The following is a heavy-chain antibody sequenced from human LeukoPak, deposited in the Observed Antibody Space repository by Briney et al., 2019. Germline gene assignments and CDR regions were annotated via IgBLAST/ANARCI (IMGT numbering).Heavy chain of an antibody. V-gene: IGHV3-21*01. CDR1: GFTFSSYS. D-gene: IGHD3-10*01. CDR2: ISSSTSYI. CDR3: AKVAPGFGDGDYYGMDV. J-gene: IGHJ6*04. Sequence: GGSLRLSCAASGFTFSSYSMNWVRQAPGKGLEWVSSISSSTSYIYYADSVKGRFTISRDNAKNSLFLQMNSLRAEDTAVYFCAKVAPGFGDGDYYGMDVWGKGTTVTVSS.